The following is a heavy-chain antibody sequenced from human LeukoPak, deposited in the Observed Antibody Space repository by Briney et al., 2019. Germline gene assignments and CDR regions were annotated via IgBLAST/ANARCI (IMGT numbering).Heavy chain of an antibody. Sequence: SVKVSCKASGGTFSSHAISWVRQAPGQGLEWMGGINPIFHTPTYAKKFQGRLTITKDESMSTASMDLSSLISHDTAVYCARGRTTGEFDYWGQGTLVTVSS. V-gene: IGHV1-69*05. D-gene: IGHD4-11*01. CDR1: GGTFSSHA. CDR3: ARGRTTGEFDY. J-gene: IGHJ4*02. CDR2: INPIFHTP.